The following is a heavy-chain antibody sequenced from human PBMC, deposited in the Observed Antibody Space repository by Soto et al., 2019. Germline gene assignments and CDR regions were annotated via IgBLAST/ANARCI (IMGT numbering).Heavy chain of an antibody. Sequence: PGGSLRLSCAASGFTFSNAWMSWVRQAPGKGLEWVGRIKSKTDGGTTDYAAPEKGRFTISRDDSKNTLYLQMNSLKTEDTAVYYGTKEERLGYCTNGVCPTGYYGMDVWGQGTTVTVSS. CDR3: TKEERLGYCTNGVCPTGYYGMDV. V-gene: IGHV3-15*01. D-gene: IGHD2-8*01. CDR2: IKSKTDGGTT. J-gene: IGHJ6*02. CDR1: GFTFSNAW.